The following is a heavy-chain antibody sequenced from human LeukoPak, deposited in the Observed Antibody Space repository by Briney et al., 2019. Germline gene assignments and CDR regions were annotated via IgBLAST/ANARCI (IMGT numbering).Heavy chain of an antibody. Sequence: PGGSLRLSCAASGFTFSTYEMHSVRQAPGKGLEWVSYMSTTGDIIYYADSVKGRFTISRDNAKNSLYLQMDSLRAEDTAVYYCARDDGGRHTSSLDYWGQGTLVAVSS. CDR3: ARDDGGRHTSSLDY. V-gene: IGHV3-48*03. CDR1: GFTFSTYE. J-gene: IGHJ4*02. D-gene: IGHD6-6*01. CDR2: MSTTGDII.